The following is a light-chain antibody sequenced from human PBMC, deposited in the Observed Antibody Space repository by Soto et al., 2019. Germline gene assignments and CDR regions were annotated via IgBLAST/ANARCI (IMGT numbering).Light chain of an antibody. J-gene: IGKJ2*01. CDR3: LQHNSYPFT. Sequence: DMQMTQSPSAMPASVGDRVTITCRASQGISNSLAWFQQKPGKVPKRLIYGASGLQSGVPSRFSGSGSGTEFTLTISSLQPEDFAPHYCLQHNSYPFTFGQGTKLEIK. CDR1: QGISNS. CDR2: GAS. V-gene: IGKV1-17*03.